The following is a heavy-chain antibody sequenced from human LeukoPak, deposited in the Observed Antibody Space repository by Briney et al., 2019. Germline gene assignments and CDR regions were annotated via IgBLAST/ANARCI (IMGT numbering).Heavy chain of an antibody. V-gene: IGHV3-74*03. Sequence: AGGSLRLSCAASGFTFSSTWMHWVRQVPGKGLVWVARITSDGSSTTYAESVKGRFTISRDNAKNSLYLQMNSLRAEDTAVYYCAELGITMIGGVWGKGTTVTISS. J-gene: IGHJ6*04. D-gene: IGHD3-10*02. CDR3: AELGITMIGGV. CDR1: GFTFSSTW. CDR2: ITSDGSST.